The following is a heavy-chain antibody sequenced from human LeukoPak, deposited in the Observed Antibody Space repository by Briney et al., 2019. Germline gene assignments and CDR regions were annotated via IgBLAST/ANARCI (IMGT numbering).Heavy chain of an antibody. CDR2: ISAYNGNT. CDR1: GYTFTSYG. V-gene: IGHV1-18*01. CDR3: AREGMVRGVTPNYYYYYGMDV. D-gene: IGHD3-10*01. J-gene: IGHJ6*04. Sequence: ASVKVSCKASGYTFTSYGISWVRQAPGQGLEWMGWISAYNGNTNYAQKLQGRVTMTTDTSTSTAYMELRSLRSDDTAEYYCAREGMVRGVTPNYYYYYGMDVWGKGTTVTVSS.